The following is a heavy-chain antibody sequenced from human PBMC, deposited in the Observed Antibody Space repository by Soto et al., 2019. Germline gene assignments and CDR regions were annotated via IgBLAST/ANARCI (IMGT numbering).Heavy chain of an antibody. CDR3: AKSFVAVAGSDY. J-gene: IGHJ4*02. V-gene: IGHV3-30*18. D-gene: IGHD6-19*01. CDR1: GFTFSSYG. CDR2: ISYDGSNK. Sequence: GGSLRLSCAASGFTFSSYGMHWVRQAPGKGLEWVAVISYDGSNKYYADSVKGRFTISRDNSKNTLYLQMNSLRAEDTAVYYCAKSFVAVAGSDYWGQGTLVTVSS.